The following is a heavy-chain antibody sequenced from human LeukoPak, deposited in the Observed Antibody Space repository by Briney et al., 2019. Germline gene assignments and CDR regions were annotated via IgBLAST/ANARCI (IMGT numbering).Heavy chain of an antibody. Sequence: PGGSLRLSCAASGFTFSSSAMSWVRQVPGKGLEWVSGISASGGSTSYADSVRGRFTISRDNSKNTLYVQMNSLRAEDTAVYYCARDYPYGDYGHYYYGMDVWGQGTTVTVSS. D-gene: IGHD4-17*01. CDR3: ARDYPYGDYGHYYYGMDV. V-gene: IGHV3-23*01. CDR2: ISASGGST. CDR1: GFTFSSSA. J-gene: IGHJ6*02.